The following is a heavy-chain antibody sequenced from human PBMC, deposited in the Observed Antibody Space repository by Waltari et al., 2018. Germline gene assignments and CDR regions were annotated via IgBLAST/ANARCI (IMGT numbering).Heavy chain of an antibody. CDR2: TVVGRGNK. CDR3: AAGRELLYYYGMDV. CDR1: GFTFTSSA. V-gene: IGHV1-58*02. J-gene: IGHJ6*02. D-gene: IGHD3-10*01. Sequence: QMQLVQSGPEVKKPGTSVKFSCKASGFTFTSSAMQWVRQARGQRLEWIGWTVVGRGNKNHAQEFQERVPITRDRSTSTAYLELSSLRSEDTAVYYCAAGRELLYYYGMDVWGQGTTVTVSS.